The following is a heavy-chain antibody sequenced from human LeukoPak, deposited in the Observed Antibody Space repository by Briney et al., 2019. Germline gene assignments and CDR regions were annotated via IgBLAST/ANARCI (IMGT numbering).Heavy chain of an antibody. J-gene: IGHJ4*02. CDR2: ISYDGSNK. CDR3: ARGNFATYYYDSSGYFPIDY. Sequence: RGSLRLSCAASGFTFSSYAMHWVRQAPGKGLEWVAVISYDGSNKYYADSVKGRFTISRDNSKNTLYLQMNSLRAEDTAVYYCARGNFATYYYDSSGYFPIDYWGQGTLVTVSS. D-gene: IGHD3-22*01. V-gene: IGHV3-30*04. CDR1: GFTFSSYA.